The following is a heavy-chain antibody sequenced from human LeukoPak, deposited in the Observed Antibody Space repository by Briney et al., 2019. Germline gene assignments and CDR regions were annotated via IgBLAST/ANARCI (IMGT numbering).Heavy chain of an antibody. CDR1: GFTFSSYW. Sequence: GGSLRLSCAASGFTFSSYWMHWVRQAPGKGLAWVSRINSDGSSTSYADSVRGRFTISRDNAKNTLYLQMNSLRAEDTAVYYCASGGKRDYWGQGTLVTVSS. J-gene: IGHJ4*02. CDR2: INSDGSST. V-gene: IGHV3-74*01. CDR3: ASGGKRDY. D-gene: IGHD5-24*01.